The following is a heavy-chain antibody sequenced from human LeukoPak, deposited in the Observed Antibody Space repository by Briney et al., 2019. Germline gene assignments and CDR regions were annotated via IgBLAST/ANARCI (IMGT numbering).Heavy chain of an antibody. Sequence: GGSLRLSCAASGFTFSSYSMNWVRQAPEKGLEWVAKIKPDGSEIYHVDSVQGRFTISRDNAKNSLYLQMNSLRAEDTAVYYCATSRFYLESWGQGTLVTVSS. CDR1: GFTFSSYS. CDR3: ATSRFYLES. J-gene: IGHJ4*02. CDR2: IKPDGSEI. V-gene: IGHV3-7*01.